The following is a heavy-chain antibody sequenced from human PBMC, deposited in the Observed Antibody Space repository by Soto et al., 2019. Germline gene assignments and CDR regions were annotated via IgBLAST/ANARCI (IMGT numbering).Heavy chain of an antibody. CDR1: GFTFSNAW. V-gene: IGHV3-15*07. D-gene: IGHD3-3*01. CDR3: TTENPIVYDFWSGYYIWPTAPTTIYYFDY. CDR2: IKSKTDGGTT. J-gene: IGHJ4*02. Sequence: PGGSLRLSCAASGFTFSNAWMNWVRQAPGKGLEWVGRIKSKTDGGTTDYAAPVKGRFTISRDDSKNTLYLQMNSLKTEDTAVYYCTTENPIVYDFWSGYYIWPTAPTTIYYFDYWGQGTLVTVSS.